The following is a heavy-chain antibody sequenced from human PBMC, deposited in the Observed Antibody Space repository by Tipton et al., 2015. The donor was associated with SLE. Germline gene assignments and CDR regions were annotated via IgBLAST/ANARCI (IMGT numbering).Heavy chain of an antibody. CDR1: GGSVSSGAFY. CDR2: LYYSGTT. Sequence: TLSLTCIVSGGSVSSGAFYWGWFRQPPGKGLEWIGSLYYSGTTYYNTSLKSRVTISIDTSKNQFSLKLTSVAAADTAMYYCASLVGVSTSGAFDLWGQGTMVTVSS. D-gene: IGHD1-26*01. J-gene: IGHJ3*01. CDR3: ASLVGVSTSGAFDL. V-gene: IGHV4-39*07.